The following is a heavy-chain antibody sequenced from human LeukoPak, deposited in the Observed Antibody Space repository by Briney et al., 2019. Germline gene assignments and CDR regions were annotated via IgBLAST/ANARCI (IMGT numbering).Heavy chain of an antibody. CDR1: GGSISSSSYY. CDR2: IYYSGST. V-gene: IGHV4-39*01. CDR3: ARPLNYYYGSGAGPRGLDY. J-gene: IGHJ4*02. Sequence: SETLSLTCTVSGGSISSSSYYWGWIRQPPGKGLEWIGSIYYSGSTYYNPSLKSRVTISVDTSRNQFSLKLSSVTAADTAVYYCARPLNYYYGSGAGPRGLDYWGQGTLVTVSS. D-gene: IGHD3-10*01.